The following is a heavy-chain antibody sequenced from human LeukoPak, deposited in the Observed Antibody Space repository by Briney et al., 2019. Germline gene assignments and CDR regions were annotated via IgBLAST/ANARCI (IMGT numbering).Heavy chain of an antibody. V-gene: IGHV1-2*02. D-gene: IGHD3-22*01. CDR1: GYTFTGYY. CDR2: INPNSGGT. J-gene: IGHJ4*02. Sequence: GASVKVSCKASGYTFTGYYMHWVRQAPGQGLEWMGWINPNSGGTNYAQKFQGRVTMTRDTSISTAYTELSRLRSDDTAVYYCARGDYYDSSGYYYWGQGTLVTVSS. CDR3: ARGDYYDSSGYYY.